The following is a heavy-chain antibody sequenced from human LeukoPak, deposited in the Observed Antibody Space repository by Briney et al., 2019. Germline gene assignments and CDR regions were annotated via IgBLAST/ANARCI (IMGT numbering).Heavy chain of an antibody. CDR3: ATLYGDYVEWFDP. Sequence: ASVKVSCKVSGYTLTELSMHWVRQAPGKGLEWMGGFDPEDGDTIYAQKFQGRVTMTEDTSTDTAYMELSSLRSEDTAVYYCATLYGDYVEWFDPWGQGTLVTVSS. V-gene: IGHV1-24*01. CDR2: FDPEDGDT. D-gene: IGHD4-17*01. CDR1: GYTLTELS. J-gene: IGHJ5*02.